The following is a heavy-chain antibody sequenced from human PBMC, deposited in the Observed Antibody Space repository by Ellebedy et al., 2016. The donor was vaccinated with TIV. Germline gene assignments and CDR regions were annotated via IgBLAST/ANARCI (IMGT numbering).Heavy chain of an antibody. Sequence: AASVKVSCKASGYSFTNYGFSWVRQAPGQGLEWMGWISAHNDNTNYAQKFQGRVTMTTNPPTTTAYMELTSLRSDDTAMYYCARRLRLMYSSGSFDYWGQGTPVTVSS. CDR3: ARRLRLMYSSGSFDY. CDR2: ISAHNDNT. J-gene: IGHJ4*02. D-gene: IGHD6-19*01. CDR1: GYSFTNYG. V-gene: IGHV1-18*01.